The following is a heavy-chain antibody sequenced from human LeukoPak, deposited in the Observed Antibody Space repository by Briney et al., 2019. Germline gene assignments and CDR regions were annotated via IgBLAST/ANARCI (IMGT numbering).Heavy chain of an antibody. CDR3: ARGRDSGYEGRFYFDY. CDR2: INHSGST. D-gene: IGHD5-12*01. Sequence: SETLSLTCAVYGGSFSGYYWSWIRQPPGKGLEWIGEINHSGSTNYNPSLKSRVTMSVDTSKNQFSLKLSSVTAADTAVYYGARGRDSGYEGRFYFDYWGQGTLVTVSS. J-gene: IGHJ4*02. CDR1: GGSFSGYY. V-gene: IGHV4-34*01.